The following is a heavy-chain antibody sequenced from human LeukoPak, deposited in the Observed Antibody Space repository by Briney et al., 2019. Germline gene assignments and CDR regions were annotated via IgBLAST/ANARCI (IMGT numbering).Heavy chain of an antibody. J-gene: IGHJ6*03. D-gene: IGHD1-26*01. V-gene: IGHV4-39*07. CDR1: GGSISTTSYF. CDR3: ARHSGSFYYYYYMDV. CDR2: ISYTGST. Sequence: PSETLSLTCTVSGGSISTTSYFWGLIRQPPGKGLEWIGSISYTGSTYYNPSLKSRVTISVDTSKNQFSLKLTSVTAADTAVYYCARHSGSFYYYYYMDVWGKGTTVTVSS.